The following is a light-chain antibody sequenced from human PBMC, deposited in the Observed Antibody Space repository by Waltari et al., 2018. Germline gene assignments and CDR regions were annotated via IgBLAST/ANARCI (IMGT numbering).Light chain of an antibody. V-gene: IGKV1-5*03. J-gene: IGKJ2*01. CDR1: QSISSW. CDR2: KAA. CDR3: QHYNGYPIT. Sequence: DIQMTQSPSTLSASIGDRVTITCRASQSISSWLAWYHQKPGKAPNLLISKAASLESGVPSRLSGRGSGTEFPLTISSLQPDDFGTDFCQHYNGYPITFGQGTKLEIK.